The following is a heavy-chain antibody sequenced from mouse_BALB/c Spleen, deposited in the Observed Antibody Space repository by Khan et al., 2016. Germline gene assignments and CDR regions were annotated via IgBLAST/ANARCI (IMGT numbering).Heavy chain of an antibody. CDR2: IHPSDSES. CDR3: TRSAYGNHPYYAMDY. D-gene: IGHD2-1*01. CDR1: GYSFTRYW. J-gene: IGHJ4*01. Sequence: QVQLMQSGTELVRPGASVKLSCKASGYSFTRYWMNWVKQRPGQGLEWIGMIHPSDSESRLNQKFKDKATLTVDNSSSIAYMQLSSPTSEDSAVYYCTRSAYGNHPYYAMDYWGQGTSVTVSS. V-gene: IGHV1-61*01.